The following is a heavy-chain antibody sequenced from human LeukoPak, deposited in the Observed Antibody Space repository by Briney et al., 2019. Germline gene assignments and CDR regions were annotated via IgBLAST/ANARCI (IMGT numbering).Heavy chain of an antibody. CDR2: ISASGERT. V-gene: IGHV3-23*01. D-gene: IGHD5-18*01. CDR1: GFTFTSYA. J-gene: IGHJ5*02. Sequence: PGGSLRLSCAASGFTFTSYAMAWVRQAPGKGLEWVSGISASGERTYYADSVKGRFTIIRDDSRNTVYLQMNSLRVEDTAEYYCGKVGVGYSYGPPHHWGQGTLVIVSS. CDR3: GKVGVGYSYGPPHH.